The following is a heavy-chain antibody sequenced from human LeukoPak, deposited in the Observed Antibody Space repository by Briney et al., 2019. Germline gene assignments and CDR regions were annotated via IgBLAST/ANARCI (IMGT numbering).Heavy chain of an antibody. CDR3: AYHPTPLWFGELRD. Sequence: GASVKVSCKASGYTFTSYGISWVRQAPGQGLEWMGWISAYNGNTNYAQKLQGRVTMTTDTSTSTAYMELRSLRSDDTAVYYCAYHPTPLWFGELRDWGQGTLVTVSS. CDR1: GYTFTSYG. V-gene: IGHV1-18*01. J-gene: IGHJ4*02. D-gene: IGHD3-10*01. CDR2: ISAYNGNT.